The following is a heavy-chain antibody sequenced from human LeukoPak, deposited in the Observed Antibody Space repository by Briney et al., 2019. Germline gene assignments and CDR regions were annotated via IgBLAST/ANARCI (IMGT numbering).Heavy chain of an antibody. CDR1: GFTFSSYS. J-gene: IGHJ4*02. CDR2: ISSSSSTI. D-gene: IGHD3-3*01. CDR3: AREGYDFWSGYSYYFDY. Sequence: GGSLRLSCAASGFTFSSYSMNWVRQAPGKGLEWVSYISSSSSTIYYADSVKGRFTISRDNAKNSLYLQMNSLRAEDTAVYYCAREGYDFWSGYSYYFDYWGQGTLVTVSS. V-gene: IGHV3-48*01.